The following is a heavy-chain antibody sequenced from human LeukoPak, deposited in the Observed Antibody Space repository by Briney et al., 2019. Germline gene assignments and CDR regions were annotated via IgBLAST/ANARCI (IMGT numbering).Heavy chain of an antibody. CDR1: GGTFSSYA. Sequence: ASVKVSCKASGGTFSSYAISWVRQAPGQGLEWMGGIIPIFGTANYAQKFQGRVTITADESTSTAYMELSSLRSEDTAVYYCARVTYYYDSSGYEAPPYFDYWGQGTLVTVSS. D-gene: IGHD3-22*01. J-gene: IGHJ4*02. V-gene: IGHV1-69*01. CDR2: IIPIFGTA. CDR3: ARVTYYYDSSGYEAPPYFDY.